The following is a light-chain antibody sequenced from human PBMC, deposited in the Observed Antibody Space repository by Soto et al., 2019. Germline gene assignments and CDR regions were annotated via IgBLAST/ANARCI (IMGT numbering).Light chain of an antibody. J-gene: IGKJ4*01. CDR1: QGITSA. CDR3: RQFSTYPLT. V-gene: IGKV1-13*02. CDR2: DVS. Sequence: IQLTQSPSSLSASLGDRVTITCRSSQGITSAIAWYRQRPGMAPELLIYDVSTLASGVTSRFSGSGSGTDFTLTISALQPEDFATYYCRQFSTYPLTFGGGTKVDIK.